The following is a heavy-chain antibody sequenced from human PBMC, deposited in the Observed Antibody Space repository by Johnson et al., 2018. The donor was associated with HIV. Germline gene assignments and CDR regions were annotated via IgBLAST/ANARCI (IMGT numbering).Heavy chain of an antibody. V-gene: IGHV3-33*01. CDR2: IWYDGSNK. CDR1: GFIFRSYG. D-gene: IGHD2/OR15-2a*01. CDR3: FLAPGAFDL. Sequence: QVQLVESGGGVVQPGRSLRLSCAASGFIFRSYGMHWVRQAPGKGLEWVAVIWYDGSNKYYADSVKGRFPISRDNSKNTLYMQLNSLRAEATAVYYCFLAPGAFDLWGQGTMLTVSS. J-gene: IGHJ3*01.